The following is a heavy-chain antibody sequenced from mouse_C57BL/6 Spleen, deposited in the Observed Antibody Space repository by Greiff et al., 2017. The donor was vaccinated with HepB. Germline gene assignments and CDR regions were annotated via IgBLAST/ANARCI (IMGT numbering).Heavy chain of an antibody. CDR1: GYTFTDYN. V-gene: IGHV1-18*01. Sequence: EVKLMESGPELVKPGASVKIPCKASGYTFTDYNMDWVKQSHGKSLEWIGDINPNNGGTIYNQKFKGKATLTVDKSSSTAYMELRSLTSEDTAVYYCARGDLTSQLAYWGQGTLVTVSA. CDR3: ARGDLTSQLAY. CDR2: INPNNGGT. J-gene: IGHJ3*01. D-gene: IGHD4-1*01.